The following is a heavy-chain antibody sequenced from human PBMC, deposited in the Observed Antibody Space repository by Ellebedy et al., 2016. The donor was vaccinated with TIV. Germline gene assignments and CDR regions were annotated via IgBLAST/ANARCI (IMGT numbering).Heavy chain of an antibody. V-gene: IGHV3-13*01. CDR3: ARATEGLDY. J-gene: IGHJ4*02. CDR2: IGTAGDT. Sequence: PGGSLRLSCAASGFTFSSYDMHWVRQVPGKGLEWVSAIGTAGDTYYPGSVKGRFTISRENAKNSLYLQMSSRRAGDTAVYYCARATEGLDYWGQGTLVTVSS. CDR1: GFTFSSYD. D-gene: IGHD1-14*01.